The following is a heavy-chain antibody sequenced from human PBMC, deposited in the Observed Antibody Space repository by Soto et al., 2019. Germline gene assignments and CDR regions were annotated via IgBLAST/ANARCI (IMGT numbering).Heavy chain of an antibody. CDR3: ARVAVAGTRVDY. J-gene: IGHJ4*02. V-gene: IGHV4-4*02. CDR1: GGSISSSNW. CDR2: IYHSGST. D-gene: IGHD6-19*01. Sequence: QVQLQESGPGLVKPSGTLSLTCAVSGGSISSSNWWSWVRQPPGKGLEWIGEIYHSGSTNYNPSPKSRVTISVPNSKHQFSLQLSSVTAADTAVYYCARVAVAGTRVDYWGQGTLVTVSS.